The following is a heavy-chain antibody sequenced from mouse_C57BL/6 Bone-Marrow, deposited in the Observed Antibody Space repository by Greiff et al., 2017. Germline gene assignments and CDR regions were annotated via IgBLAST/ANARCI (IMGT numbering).Heavy chain of an antibody. V-gene: IGHV2-2*01. CDR2: IWSGGST. CDR3: ATSLRYAMDY. CDR1: GFSLTSYG. Sequence: QVQLQQSGPGLVQPSQSLSITCTVSGFSLTSYGVHWVRQSPGKGLEWLGVIWSGGSTDSNAAFISRLSISKDNSKSQVFFKMNSLQADDTAIYYCATSLRYAMDYWGQGTSVTVSS. D-gene: IGHD1-1*01. J-gene: IGHJ4*01.